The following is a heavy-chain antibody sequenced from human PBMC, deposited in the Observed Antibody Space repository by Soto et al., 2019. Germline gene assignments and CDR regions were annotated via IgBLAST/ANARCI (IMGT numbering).Heavy chain of an antibody. CDR3: ARDRTVTTTAFYYYYGMDV. CDR1: GYTFTSYG. V-gene: IGHV1-18*01. J-gene: IGHJ6*02. CDR2: ISAYNGNA. Sequence: EASVKVSCKASGYTFTSYGISWVRQAPGQGLEWMGWISAYNGNANYAQKLQGRVTMTTDTSTSTAYMELRSLRSDDTAVYYCARDRTVTTTAFYYYYGMDVWGQGTTVTVSS. D-gene: IGHD4-17*01.